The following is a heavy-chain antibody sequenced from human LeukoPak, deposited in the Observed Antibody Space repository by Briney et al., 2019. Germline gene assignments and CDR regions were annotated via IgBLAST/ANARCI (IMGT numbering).Heavy chain of an antibody. CDR1: GFTFSSYG. CDR3: AKADGWLQLWDWFDP. Sequence: GGSLRLSCAASGFTFSSYGMHWVRQAPGKGLEWVAFIRYDGSNKYYADSVKGRFTISRDNSKNTLYLQMNSLRAEDTAVYYCAKADGWLQLWDWFDPWGQGTLVTVSS. V-gene: IGHV3-30*02. CDR2: IRYDGSNK. J-gene: IGHJ5*02. D-gene: IGHD5-24*01.